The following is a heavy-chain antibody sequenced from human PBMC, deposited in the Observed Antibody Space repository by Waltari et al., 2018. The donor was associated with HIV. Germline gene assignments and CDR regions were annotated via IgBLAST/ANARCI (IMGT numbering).Heavy chain of an antibody. Sequence: QVQLQESGPGLVKPSGTLSLTCAVSGGSISSSNWWRWVRQPPGKGLDWYGEIYHSGSTNYNPSLKSRVTISVDKSKNQFSLKLSSVTAADTAVYYCATINSGYYSGWFDPWGQGTLVTVSS. CDR3: ATINSGYYSGWFDP. D-gene: IGHD3-22*01. V-gene: IGHV4-4*02. CDR1: GGSISSSNW. J-gene: IGHJ5*02. CDR2: IYHSGST.